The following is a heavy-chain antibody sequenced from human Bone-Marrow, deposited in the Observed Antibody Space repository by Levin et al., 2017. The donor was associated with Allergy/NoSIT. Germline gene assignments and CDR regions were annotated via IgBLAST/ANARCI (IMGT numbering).Heavy chain of an antibody. CDR2: IYPGDSET. Sequence: GGSLRLSCQGSGSQFTDYWIGWVRQLPGKGLEWMGNIYPGDSETRSSPSFQGQVTFSVDKSMNTAYLQWDSLRASDTAMYYCARQSDELAPYDGEWVEEHYFDHWGQGTLVTVSS. D-gene: IGHD3-10*01. J-gene: IGHJ4*02. CDR1: GSQFTDYW. V-gene: IGHV5-51*01. CDR3: ARQSDELAPYDGEWVEEHYFDH.